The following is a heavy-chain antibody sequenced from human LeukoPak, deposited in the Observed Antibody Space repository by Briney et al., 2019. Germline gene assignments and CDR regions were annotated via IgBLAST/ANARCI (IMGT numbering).Heavy chain of an antibody. CDR3: ARARYCSSTSCYIDY. D-gene: IGHD2-2*02. J-gene: IGHJ4*02. V-gene: IGHV3-23*01. CDR2: ISNSGGST. CDR1: GFTLSSYA. Sequence: GGSLRLSCAASGFTLSSYAMTWVRQAPGKGLEWVSGISNSGGSTYYADSVKGRFTISRDNSKNTLYLQMKSLRAEDTAVYYCARARYCSSTSCYIDYWGQGPLVTV.